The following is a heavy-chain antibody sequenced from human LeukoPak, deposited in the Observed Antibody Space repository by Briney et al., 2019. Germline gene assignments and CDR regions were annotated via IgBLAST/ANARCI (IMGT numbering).Heavy chain of an antibody. CDR1: GYTFTSYG. J-gene: IGHJ6*02. CDR2: MNPNSGNT. CDR3: AREGGGSSYGANGMDV. V-gene: IGHV1-8*02. D-gene: IGHD2-15*01. Sequence: GASVKVSCKASGYTFTSYGISWVRQATGQGLEWMGWMNPNSGNTGYAQKFQGRVTMTRNTSISTAYMELSSLRSEDTAVYYCAREGGGSSYGANGMDVWGQGTTVTVSS.